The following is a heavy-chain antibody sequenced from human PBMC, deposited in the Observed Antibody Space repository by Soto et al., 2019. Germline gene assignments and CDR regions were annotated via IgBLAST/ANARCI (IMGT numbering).Heavy chain of an antibody. CDR3: ARATRLMATIPYYYYYGMDV. D-gene: IGHD5-12*01. CDR2: IYSGGST. V-gene: IGHV3-53*01. J-gene: IGHJ6*02. CDR1: GFTVSSNY. Sequence: LRLSCAASGFTVSSNYMSWVRRAPGKGLEWVSVIYSGGSTYYADSVKGRFTISRDNSKNTLYLQMNSLRAEDTAVYYCARATRLMATIPYYYYYGMDVWGQGTTVTVSS.